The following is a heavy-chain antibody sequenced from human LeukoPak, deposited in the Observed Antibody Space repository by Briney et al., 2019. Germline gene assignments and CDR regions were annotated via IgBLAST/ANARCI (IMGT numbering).Heavy chain of an antibody. J-gene: IGHJ6*02. Sequence: SETLSLTCTVSGDSTSNYYWSWIRQPPGKGLEWIGYIYCSGNTNYNPSLKSRVTISIDTSKNQFSLKLSSVTAADTAVYYCARGDMVRGVIAFGMDVWGQGTTVTVSS. V-gene: IGHV4-59*01. CDR1: GDSTSNYY. CDR3: ARGDMVRGVIAFGMDV. D-gene: IGHD3-10*01. CDR2: IYCSGNT.